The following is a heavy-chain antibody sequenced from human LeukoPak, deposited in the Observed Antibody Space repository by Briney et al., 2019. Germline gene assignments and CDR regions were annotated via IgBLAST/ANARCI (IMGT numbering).Heavy chain of an antibody. J-gene: IGHJ4*02. CDR3: AKDRSSWSTGSYFDY. CDR2: IRYDGSNK. D-gene: IGHD6-13*01. CDR1: GFTFSSYG. V-gene: IGHV3-30*02. Sequence: GGSLRLSCAASGFTFSSYGMHWVRQAPGKGLEWVAFIRYDGSNKYYADSVKGRFTISRDNSKNTLYLQMNSLRAEDTAVYYCAKDRSSWSTGSYFDYWGQGTLVTVSS.